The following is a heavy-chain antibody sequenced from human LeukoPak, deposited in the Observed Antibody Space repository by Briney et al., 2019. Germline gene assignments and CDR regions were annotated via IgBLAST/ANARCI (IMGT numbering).Heavy chain of an antibody. CDR2: IWYDGSNI. V-gene: IGHV3-30*02. CDR1: GFTFSDYG. CDR3: AKDRYSSGWYSDFDY. Sequence: GGSLRLSCAASGFTFSDYGMHWVRQAPGKGLEWVAVIWYDGSNIYYADSVKGRFTISRDNSKNTVYLQMNSLRAEDTAVYYCAKDRYSSGWYSDFDYWGQGTLVTVSS. D-gene: IGHD6-19*01. J-gene: IGHJ4*02.